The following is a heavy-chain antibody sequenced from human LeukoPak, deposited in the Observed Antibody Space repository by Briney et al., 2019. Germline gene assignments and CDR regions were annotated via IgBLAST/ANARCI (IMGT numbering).Heavy chain of an antibody. J-gene: IGHJ4*02. Sequence: GGSLRPSCSASGFTFSTLPMHWVRQAPGKGLEYVSGSNSNGGSTYYADSVKGRFTISRDNSKNTLYLQMSSPRPEDTAVYYCVNQISGWIYWGQGTLVTVSS. V-gene: IGHV3-64D*06. CDR2: SNSNGGST. CDR3: VNQISGWIY. D-gene: IGHD6-19*01. CDR1: GFTFSTLP.